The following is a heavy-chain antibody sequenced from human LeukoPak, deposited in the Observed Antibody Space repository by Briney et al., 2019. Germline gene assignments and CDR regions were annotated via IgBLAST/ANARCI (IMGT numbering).Heavy chain of an antibody. V-gene: IGHV3-7*01. CDR3: AKVVAAGPLDY. CDR1: GFTFSSYW. D-gene: IGHD2-15*01. Sequence: GGSLRLSCAASGFTFSSYWMSWVRQAPGKGLEWVANIKQDGSEKYYVDSVKGRFTISRDNAKNSLYLQMNSLRAEDTAVYYCAKVVAAGPLDYWGQGTLVTVSS. J-gene: IGHJ4*02. CDR2: IKQDGSEK.